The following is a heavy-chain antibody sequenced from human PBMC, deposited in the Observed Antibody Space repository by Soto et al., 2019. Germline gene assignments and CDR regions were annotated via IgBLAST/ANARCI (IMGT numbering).Heavy chain of an antibody. V-gene: IGHV4-34*01. CDR2: INHSGST. D-gene: IGHD1-1*01. J-gene: IGHJ5*02. CDR1: GGSFSGYY. Sequence: QVHLQQWGAGLLKPSETLSLTCAVYGGSFSGYYWSWIRQLPGKGLEWIGEINHSGSTNYNPSLKSRVTISVDTSKNQFSLNLSSVTAADTAVYYCARQTGTTGGWFDPWGQGTLVTVSS. CDR3: ARQTGTTGGWFDP.